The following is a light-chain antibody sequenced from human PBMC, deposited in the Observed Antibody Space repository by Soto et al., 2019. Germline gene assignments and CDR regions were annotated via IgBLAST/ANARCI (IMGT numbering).Light chain of an antibody. Sequence: VFTQTPCTPSLSPGERATLSCRALQSVSSNYLAWYQQKPGQAPRLLIYCASSRATCIPDRCSGSGSGTDFTLTINSLEPEEFAVYYCQQRSYRTPATFGQGTRLEI. CDR3: QQRSYRTPAT. V-gene: IGKV3D-20*02. CDR1: QSVSSNY. J-gene: IGKJ5*01. CDR2: CAS.